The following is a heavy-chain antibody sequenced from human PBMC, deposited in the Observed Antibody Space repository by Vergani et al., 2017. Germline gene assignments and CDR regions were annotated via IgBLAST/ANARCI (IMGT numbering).Heavy chain of an antibody. J-gene: IGHJ2*01. V-gene: IGHV3-30-3*01. D-gene: IGHD6-13*01. CDR2: ISYDGSNK. Sequence: QVQLVESGGGVVQPGRSLRLCCAASGFTFSTYVMHWVRQAPGKGLEWVAVISYDGSNKYYADSVKGRFTISRDNSKSTLYLQINSLRPEDTAVFYCARDTLGYSSSWEHWYFDLWGRGTLVTVSS. CDR1: GFTFSTYV. CDR3: ARDTLGYSSSWEHWYFDL.